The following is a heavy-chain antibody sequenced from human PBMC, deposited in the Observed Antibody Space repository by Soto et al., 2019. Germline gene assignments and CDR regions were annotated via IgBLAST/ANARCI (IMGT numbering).Heavy chain of an antibody. J-gene: IGHJ4*02. V-gene: IGHV1-3*01. CDR1: GFTFTTYA. CDR2: INGGNGYT. D-gene: IGHD2-2*01. Sequence: QVQLVQSGAEVKKPGASVKVSCWTSGFTFTTYAIHWVRQAPGQRLEWMAWINGGNGYTKYSQKFQGRVTLTRDTSARPAYIELPSLRSEATAVYYCARVGGCSSNCCYAKYQDFWGQGTLVTVSS. CDR3: ARVGGCSSNCCYAKYQDF.